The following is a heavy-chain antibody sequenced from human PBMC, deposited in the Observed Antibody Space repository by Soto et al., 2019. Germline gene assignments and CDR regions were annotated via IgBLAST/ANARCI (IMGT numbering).Heavy chain of an antibody. CDR2: INPNSGGT. V-gene: IGHV1-2*02. CDR3: ARGLQTPPNDY. D-gene: IGHD2-15*01. Sequence: APVKLCSKASGYTMTGDYVDWLRQAPGQGLEWMGWINPNSGGTNYAQKFQGRVTMTRDTSISTAYMELSRLRSDDTAVYYCARGLQTPPNDYWGQGTLVTVSS. CDR1: GYTMTGDY. J-gene: IGHJ4*02.